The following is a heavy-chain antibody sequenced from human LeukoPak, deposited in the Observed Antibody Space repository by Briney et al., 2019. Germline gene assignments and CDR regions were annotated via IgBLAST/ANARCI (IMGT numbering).Heavy chain of an antibody. V-gene: IGHV1-18*01. Sequence: ASVKVSCKASGYTFTSYVISWVRQAPGQGLEWMGWISAYNGNTNYAQKLQGRVTMTTDTSTSTAYMELRSLRSDDTAVYYCARVPFDEVDGSGSSPSNWFDPWGQGTLVTVSS. CDR1: GYTFTSYV. CDR2: ISAYNGNT. J-gene: IGHJ5*02. D-gene: IGHD3-10*01. CDR3: ARVPFDEVDGSGSSPSNWFDP.